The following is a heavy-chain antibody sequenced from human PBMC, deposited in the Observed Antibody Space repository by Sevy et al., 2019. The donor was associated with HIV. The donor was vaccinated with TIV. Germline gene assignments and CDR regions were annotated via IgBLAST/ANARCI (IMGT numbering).Heavy chain of an antibody. D-gene: IGHD4-4*01. J-gene: IGHJ4*02. CDR3: ARDKDYSNYLPDY. CDR1: GFTFSSHG. CDR2: IWYDGSNK. Sequence: GGSLRLSCAASGFTFSSHGMHWVRQAPGKGLEWVAVIWYDGSNKYYADSVKGRFTISRDNPKSTLFQQINSVRAEDRAVYFCARDKDYSNYLPDYWGQGTLVTVSS. V-gene: IGHV3-33*01.